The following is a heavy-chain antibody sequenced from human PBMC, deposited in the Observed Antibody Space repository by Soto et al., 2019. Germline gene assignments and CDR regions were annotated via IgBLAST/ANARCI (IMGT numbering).Heavy chain of an antibody. CDR3: ARPVLTGYFYYFDY. CDR2: IYHSGST. D-gene: IGHD3-9*01. Sequence: SETLSLTCAVSGGSISSSYWWSWVRQPPGKGLEWIGEIYHSGSTNYNTSLKSRVTISVDKSKNQFSLKVTSVTAADTAVYYCARPVLTGYFYYFDYWGQGTLVTVSS. J-gene: IGHJ4*02. CDR1: GGSISSSYW. V-gene: IGHV4-4*02.